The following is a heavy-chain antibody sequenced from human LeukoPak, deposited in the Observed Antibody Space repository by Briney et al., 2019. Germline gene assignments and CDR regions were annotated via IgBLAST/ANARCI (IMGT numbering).Heavy chain of an antibody. CDR1: GYSISSGYY. D-gene: IGHD4-17*01. Sequence: PSETLSLTCAVSGYSISSGYYWGWIRQPPGKGLEWIGSIYHSGSTYYNPSLKSRVTISVDTSKDQFSLNLSSVTAADTAVYYCARHDYGPNWFDPWGQGTLVTVSS. J-gene: IGHJ5*02. V-gene: IGHV4-38-2*01. CDR2: IYHSGST. CDR3: ARHDYGPNWFDP.